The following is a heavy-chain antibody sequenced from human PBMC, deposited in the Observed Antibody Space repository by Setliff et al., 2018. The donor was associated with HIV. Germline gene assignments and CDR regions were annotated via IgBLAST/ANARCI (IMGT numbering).Heavy chain of an antibody. CDR3: TRTSRAAY. J-gene: IGHJ4*02. V-gene: IGHV3-48*01. CDR2: INNISSTI. CDR1: GFTFKTDA. Sequence: HPGGSLRLSCAASGFTFKTDAMHWVRQAPGKGLEWVSYINNISSTISYADSVKGRFTISRDNAKSSLYLQMNSLRAEDTAVYYCTRTSRAAYRGRGTLVTISS. D-gene: IGHD6-25*01.